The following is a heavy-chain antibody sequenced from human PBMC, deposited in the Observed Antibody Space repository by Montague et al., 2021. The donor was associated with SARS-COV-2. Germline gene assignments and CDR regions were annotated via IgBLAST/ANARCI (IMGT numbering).Heavy chain of an antibody. D-gene: IGHD2/OR15-2a*01. Sequence: SLRLSCAASGFTFTSYSMHWVRQAPGKGLAAVSVISSDGSCKYYADSVKGRFTISRDNSRNTLYLQMNSLRPEDTAVYYCARDLLRPKGGFDSWGQGTLVTVSS. J-gene: IGHJ4*02. CDR1: GFTFTSYS. CDR2: ISSDGSCK. V-gene: IGHV3-30-3*01. CDR3: ARDLLRPKGGFDS.